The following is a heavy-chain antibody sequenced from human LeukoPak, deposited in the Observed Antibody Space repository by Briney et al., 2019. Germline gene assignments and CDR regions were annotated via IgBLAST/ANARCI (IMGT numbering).Heavy chain of an antibody. CDR2: INQDGSGK. Sequence: PGGSLRRSCAASEFTFSSYWTSWVRQAPGKGLEWVANINQDGSGKEHVDSVRGRFTISRDNSKNSLYLQMNSLRAEDTAVYFCARDPYSGSYGAFDIWGQGTMVTVSS. CDR1: EFTFSSYW. V-gene: IGHV3-7*01. D-gene: IGHD1-26*01. CDR3: ARDPYSGSYGAFDI. J-gene: IGHJ3*02.